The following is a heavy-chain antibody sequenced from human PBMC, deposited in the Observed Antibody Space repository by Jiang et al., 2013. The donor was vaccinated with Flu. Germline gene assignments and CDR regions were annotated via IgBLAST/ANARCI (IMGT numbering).Heavy chain of an antibody. V-gene: IGHV1-18*01. D-gene: IGHD2-15*01. J-gene: IGHJ4*02. Sequence: RQAPGQGLEWMGWISAYNGNTNYAQKLQGRVTMTTDTSTSTAYMELRSLRSDDTAVYYCARGLLGYCSGGSCYPNFDYWGQGTLVTVSS. CDR3: ARGLLGYCSGGSCYPNFDY. CDR2: ISAYNGNT.